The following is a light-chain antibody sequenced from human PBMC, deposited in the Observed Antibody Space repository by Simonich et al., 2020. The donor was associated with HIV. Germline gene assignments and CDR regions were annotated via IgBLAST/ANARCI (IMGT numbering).Light chain of an antibody. V-gene: IGKV3-20*01. CDR1: QSVSSSY. CDR2: GAS. J-gene: IGKJ1*01. CDR3: QQYGSSPSWT. Sequence: EIVLTQSPGTLSLSPGERATLSCRASQSVSSSYLAWYQQKPGQAPRLLIYGASSRPTSIPDRFSGSGSGTDFTLTISRLEPEDCAVYYCQQYGSSPSWTFGQWTKVEIK.